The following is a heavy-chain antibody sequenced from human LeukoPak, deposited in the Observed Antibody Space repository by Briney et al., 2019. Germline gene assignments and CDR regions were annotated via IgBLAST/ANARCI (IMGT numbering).Heavy chain of an antibody. CDR1: GGSISSGSYY. CDR2: IYTSGST. J-gene: IGHJ4*02. Sequence: SQTLSLTCTVSGGSISSGSYYWSWIRQPAGKGLEWIGRIYTSGSTNYNPSLKSRVTISVDTSKNQISLKLSSVTAADTAVYYCARSDSSGYYYVSYFDYWGQGTLVTVSS. CDR3: ARSDSSGYYYVSYFDY. D-gene: IGHD3-22*01. V-gene: IGHV4-61*02.